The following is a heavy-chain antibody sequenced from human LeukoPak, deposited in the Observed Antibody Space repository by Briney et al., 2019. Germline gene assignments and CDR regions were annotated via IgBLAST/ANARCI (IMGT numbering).Heavy chain of an antibody. CDR2: ISSNGGST. CDR1: GFTFSSYA. Sequence: GGSLRLSCAASGFTFSSYAMHWVRQAPGKGLEYVSAISSNGGSTYYANSVKGRFTISRDNSKNTLYLQMGSLRAEDMAVYYCARVTRMVRGLDYWGQGALVTVSS. D-gene: IGHD3-10*01. J-gene: IGHJ4*02. V-gene: IGHV3-64*01. CDR3: ARVTRMVRGLDY.